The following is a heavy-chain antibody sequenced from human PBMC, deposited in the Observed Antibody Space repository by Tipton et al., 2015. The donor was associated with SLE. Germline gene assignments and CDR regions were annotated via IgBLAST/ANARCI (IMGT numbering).Heavy chain of an antibody. J-gene: IGHJ4*02. Sequence: TLSLTCAVYGGSFSGYYWSWIRQPPGKGLEWIGEINHSGSTNYNPSLKSRVTISVDTSKNQFSLKLSSVTAADTAVYYCASLGRAAAVHSDYWGQGTLVTVPS. CDR3: ASLGRAAAVHSDY. V-gene: IGHV4-34*01. D-gene: IGHD6-13*01. CDR1: GGSFSGYY. CDR2: INHSGST.